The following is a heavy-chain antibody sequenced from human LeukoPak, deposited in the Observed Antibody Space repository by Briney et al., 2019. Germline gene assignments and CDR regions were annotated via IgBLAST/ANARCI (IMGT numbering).Heavy chain of an antibody. CDR2: INPNSGGT. J-gene: IGHJ5*02. V-gene: IGHV1-2*02. Sequence: ASVKVSCKASGYTFTGYYMHWVRQAPGQGLEWMGWINPNSGGTNYAQKFQGRVTMTRDTAISTAYMELSRLRSDDTAVYHCAREKIAVVRFDPWGQGTLVTVSS. D-gene: IGHD6-19*01. CDR3: AREKIAVVRFDP. CDR1: GYTFTGYY.